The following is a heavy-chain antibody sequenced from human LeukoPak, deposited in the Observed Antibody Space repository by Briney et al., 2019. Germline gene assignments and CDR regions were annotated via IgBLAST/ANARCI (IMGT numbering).Heavy chain of an antibody. CDR1: GGSISSGDYY. CDR2: IYYSGST. CDR3: AATDYYYYYYMDV. D-gene: IGHD5-24*01. V-gene: IGHV4-30-4*08. J-gene: IGHJ6*03. Sequence: SQTLSLTCTVSGGSISSGDYYWSWIRQPPGKGLEWIGYIYYSGSTYYNPSLKSRVTISVDTSKNRFSLKLSSVTAADTAVYYCAATDYYYYYYMDVWGKGTTVTVSS.